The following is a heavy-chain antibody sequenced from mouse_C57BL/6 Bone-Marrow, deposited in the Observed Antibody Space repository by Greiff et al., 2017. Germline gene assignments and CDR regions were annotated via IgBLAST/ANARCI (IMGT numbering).Heavy chain of an antibody. J-gene: IGHJ1*03. CDR1: GFSLTSYG. CDR2: IRSGGST. V-gene: IGHV2-2*01. Sequence: QVQLQQSGPGLVQPSQSLSITCTVSGFSLTSYGVHLVRQSPATGLEWLGVIRSGGSTDYSAASISRLRLSKDNSKSQVFFKMNSLQTDDTAIYYCARSGGPSRPYWYFDVWGTGTTVTVSS. CDR3: ARSGGPSRPYWYFDV.